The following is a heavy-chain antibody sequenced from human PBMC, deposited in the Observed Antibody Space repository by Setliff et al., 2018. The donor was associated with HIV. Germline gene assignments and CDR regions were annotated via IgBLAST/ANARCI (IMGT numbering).Heavy chain of an antibody. Sequence: ASVKVSCKASGYIVIDYYIHWVRRAPGHGLEWMGIINPSFGSTSYAQKFQGRVTMTRDTSTSTVYMELSSLTSEDTAVYYCARPLTASYNFWGDAFAIWGQGTMVTVSS. J-gene: IGHJ3*02. D-gene: IGHD3-3*01. CDR3: ARPLTASYNFWGDAFAI. V-gene: IGHV1-46*01. CDR2: INPSFGST. CDR1: GYIVIDYY.